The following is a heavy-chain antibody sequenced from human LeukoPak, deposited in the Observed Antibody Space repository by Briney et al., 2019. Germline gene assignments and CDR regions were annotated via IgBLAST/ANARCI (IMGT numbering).Heavy chain of an antibody. CDR2: FYPGDSET. V-gene: IGHV5-51*01. J-gene: IGHJ4*02. CDR3: ARHPWGSGSGSYDY. CDR1: GYSFATYW. Sequence: GESLKISCKASGYSFATYWIAWVRQMPGKGLEWMAIFYPGDSETRYSPSFEGRVTISADKSISTAYLQWTSLKASDTAMYYCARHPWGSGSGSYDYWGQGTLVTVSS. D-gene: IGHD3-10*01.